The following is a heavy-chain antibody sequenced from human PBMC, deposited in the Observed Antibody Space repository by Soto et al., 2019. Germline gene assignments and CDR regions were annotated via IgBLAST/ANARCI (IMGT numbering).Heavy chain of an antibody. Sequence: ASVKVSCKASGYTFTSYGISWVRQAPGQGLEWMGWISAYNGNTNYAQKLQGRVTMTTDTSTSTAYMELRSLRSDDTAVYYCATLHYDILTGYSPYYYYGMDVWGQGTTVTVSS. CDR2: ISAYNGNT. CDR3: ATLHYDILTGYSPYYYYGMDV. CDR1: GYTFTSYG. J-gene: IGHJ6*02. D-gene: IGHD3-9*01. V-gene: IGHV1-18*04.